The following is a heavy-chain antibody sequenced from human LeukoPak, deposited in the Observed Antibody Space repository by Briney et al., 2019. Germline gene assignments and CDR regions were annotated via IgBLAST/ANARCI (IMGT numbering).Heavy chain of an antibody. V-gene: IGHV3-73*01. CDR3: TKDSGTYNWLDP. J-gene: IGHJ5*02. D-gene: IGHD1-26*01. CDR2: IDRKVKGYAT. CDR1: GFIFWDSA. Sequence: PGGSLKLACAGSGFIFWDSAILWVRQDSGKGLEWVGLIDRKVKGYATAFAASVKGRFAISRDDSQNTAFLHMDTLKTEDTALYYCTKDSGTYNWLDPWGQGNLVTVSS.